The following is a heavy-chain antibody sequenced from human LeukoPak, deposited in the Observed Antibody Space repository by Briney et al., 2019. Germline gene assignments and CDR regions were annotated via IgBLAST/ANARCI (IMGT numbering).Heavy chain of an antibody. J-gene: IGHJ4*02. CDR2: IQFDASYD. CDR1: GFTFSSYG. Sequence: GGSLRLSCEASGFTFSSYGMHWVRQTPGKGLEWVSFIQFDASYDLYSDSVRGRFTISRDNSKNTLYLQMNSLRAEDTAVYYCAKVNPYDYVWGSYPQTFDYWGQGTLVTVSS. D-gene: IGHD3-16*02. CDR3: AKVNPYDYVWGSYPQTFDY. V-gene: IGHV3-30*02.